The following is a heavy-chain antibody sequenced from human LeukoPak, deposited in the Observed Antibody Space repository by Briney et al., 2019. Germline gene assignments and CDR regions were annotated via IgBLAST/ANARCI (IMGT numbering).Heavy chain of an antibody. V-gene: IGHV4-34*01. CDR3: ARGPLSEDYYDSSGYYYLSY. Sequence: SETLSLTCAVYGGSFSGYYWSWIRQAPGKGLEWIGEINHSGSTNYNPSLKSRVTISVDTSKNQFSLKLSSVTAADTAVYYCARGPLSEDYYDSSGYYYLSYWGQGTLVTVSS. D-gene: IGHD3-22*01. CDR2: INHSGST. J-gene: IGHJ4*02. CDR1: GGSFSGYY.